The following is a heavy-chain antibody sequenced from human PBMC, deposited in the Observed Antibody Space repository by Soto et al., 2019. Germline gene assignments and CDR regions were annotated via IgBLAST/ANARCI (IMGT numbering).Heavy chain of an antibody. Sequence: QVQLVQSGAEVKRPGASVKISCRASGYTFVDYALHWVRQAPGQGLEWVGWMNPNTGNIKYSHNFEDRVSITRDRATSTAYMELRGLRSEDTAVYFCTREAIVVENWFDPWGQGTLVTVSS. D-gene: IGHD2-21*01. CDR2: MNPNTGNI. V-gene: IGHV1-3*01. J-gene: IGHJ5*02. CDR1: GYTFVDYA. CDR3: TREAIVVENWFDP.